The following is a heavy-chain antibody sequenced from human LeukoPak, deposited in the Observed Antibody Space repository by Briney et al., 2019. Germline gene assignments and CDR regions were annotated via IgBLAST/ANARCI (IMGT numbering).Heavy chain of an antibody. V-gene: IGHV1-69*05. Sequence: ASVKVSCKASGGTFSSYAISWVRQAPGQGLEWMGGIIPIFGTANYAQKFQGRVTITTDESTSTACMELSSLRSEDTAVYYCARVGLAYCGGDCPYYFDYWGQGTLVTVSS. D-gene: IGHD2-21*02. CDR3: ARVGLAYCGGDCPYYFDY. CDR2: IIPIFGTA. J-gene: IGHJ4*02. CDR1: GGTFSSYA.